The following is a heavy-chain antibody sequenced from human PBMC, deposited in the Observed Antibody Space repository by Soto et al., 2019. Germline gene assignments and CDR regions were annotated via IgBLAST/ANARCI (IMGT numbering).Heavy chain of an antibody. CDR3: AHGSGWLSDY. V-gene: IGHV2-5*01. Sequence: QITLKESGPPLLKPTQTLTLTCTFSGFSLSSFAVGVNWIRQPPGKAPEWLALIYWNDDNHYSPSLRNRLTVTKDIYKHQVVLTTTNVDPVDTATYYWAHGSGWLSDYWGQGTLVNVSS. CDR1: GFSLSSFAVG. CDR2: IYWNDDN. J-gene: IGHJ4*02. D-gene: IGHD1-26*01.